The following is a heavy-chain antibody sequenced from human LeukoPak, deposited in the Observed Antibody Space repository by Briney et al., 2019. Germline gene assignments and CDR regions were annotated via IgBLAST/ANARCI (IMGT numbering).Heavy chain of an antibody. CDR2: INHNSGGT. Sequence: ASVTVSCKASGYTFTDYYMHGVRQAPGQGLDGMGGINHNSGGTNYAQKFQGRVTLTRDTSISTAYMELSRLRSDDTAVYYCARGPAVIAAAVGRVVNYWGQGTLVTVSS. CDR1: GYTFTDYY. J-gene: IGHJ4*02. CDR3: ARGPAVIAAAVGRVVNY. D-gene: IGHD6-13*01. V-gene: IGHV1-2*02.